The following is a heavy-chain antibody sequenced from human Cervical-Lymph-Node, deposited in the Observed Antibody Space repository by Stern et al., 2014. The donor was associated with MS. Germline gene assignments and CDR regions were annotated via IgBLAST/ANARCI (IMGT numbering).Heavy chain of an antibody. D-gene: IGHD2-15*01. V-gene: IGHV2-5*02. Sequence: QVTLKESGPTLVKPTQTVTLTCTLSGFSVATAGVGVGWIRQPPGKALEWLALISLDEDKLYSPSLKNRLTIIKDTSKNQVVLTMTNVDPVDTATYYCAHSRVKYCRGGTCYSSLFDYWGQGTLVTVSS. CDR3: AHSRVKYCRGGTCYSSLFDY. CDR2: ISLDEDK. CDR1: GFSVATAGVG. J-gene: IGHJ4*02.